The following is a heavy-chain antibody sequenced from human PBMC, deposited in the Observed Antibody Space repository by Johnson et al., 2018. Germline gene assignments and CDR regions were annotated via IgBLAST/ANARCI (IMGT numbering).Heavy chain of an antibody. CDR2: IWHDGSKD. CDR3: VRVVGGNCFYSDAFGM. J-gene: IGHJ3*02. Sequence: QVQLVESGGGVVQPGTSLRLSCAASGFTFSTYGMNWVRQTPGKGLEWVAVIWHDGSKDYYADSVKGRFTISRGNSKNTAHLQMYTLGVEETTVYYCVRVVGGNCFYSDAFGMWSQWTIVTVSS. D-gene: IGHD2-15*01. CDR1: GFTFSTYG. V-gene: IGHV3-33*01.